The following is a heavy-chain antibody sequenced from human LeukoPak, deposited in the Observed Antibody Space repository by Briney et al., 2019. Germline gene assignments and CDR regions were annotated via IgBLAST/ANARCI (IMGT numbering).Heavy chain of an antibody. Sequence: PGGCLRLSRAASGFTLSSYGMHWVRPAPGRGVEGVAVISYDGSNKYYAGSVRGRFTISRDNSKNTLYLPMNSLRAEDMAVYYCAKVQTYYSGSGSYYTDAFDIWGQGTMVTVSS. D-gene: IGHD3-10*01. CDR2: ISYDGSNK. CDR1: GFTLSSYG. J-gene: IGHJ3*02. CDR3: AKVQTYYSGSGSYYTDAFDI. V-gene: IGHV3-30*18.